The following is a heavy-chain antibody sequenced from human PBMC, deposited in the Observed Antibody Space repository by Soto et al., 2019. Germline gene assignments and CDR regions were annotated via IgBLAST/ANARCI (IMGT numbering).Heavy chain of an antibody. D-gene: IGHD3-10*01. Sequence: GGSLRLSCAASGFTLSTYWMTWVRQAPGKGLEWVANIKQDGSDKYYVGSVKGRFTISRDNSRNTLFLQMDSLRADDTAVYFCAKGTSSEFLLSFDDWGHGTLVTVSS. CDR3: AKGTSSEFLLSFDD. CDR2: IKQDGSDK. V-gene: IGHV3-7*03. CDR1: GFTLSTYW. J-gene: IGHJ4*01.